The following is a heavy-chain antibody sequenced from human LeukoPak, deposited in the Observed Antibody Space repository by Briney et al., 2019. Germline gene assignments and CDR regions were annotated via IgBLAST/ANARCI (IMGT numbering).Heavy chain of an antibody. Sequence: SGGSLRLSCAASGSTFSSYAMSWVRQAPGKGLEWVSAISGSGGSTSYADSVKGRFTISRDNAKNTLYLQMNSLRAEDTAVYYCARASTGAFDIWGQGTMVTVSS. CDR2: ISGSGGST. CDR3: ARASTGAFDI. J-gene: IGHJ3*02. V-gene: IGHV3-23*01. CDR1: GSTFSSYA.